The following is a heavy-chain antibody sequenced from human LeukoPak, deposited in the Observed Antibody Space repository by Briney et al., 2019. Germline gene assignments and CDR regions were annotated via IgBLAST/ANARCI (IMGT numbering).Heavy chain of an antibody. V-gene: IGHV3-23*01. CDR3: AKSAARIHIVVVPATDY. D-gene: IGHD2-2*01. CDR2: ISSSGGST. J-gene: IGHJ4*02. CDR1: GFTFSSYA. Sequence: GGSLRLSCAASGFTFSSYAMSWVRQAPGKGLEWVSAISSSGGSTYYADSVKGRFTISRDNSKNTLYLQMNSLRAEDTAVYYCAKSAARIHIVVVPATDYWGQGTLVTVSS.